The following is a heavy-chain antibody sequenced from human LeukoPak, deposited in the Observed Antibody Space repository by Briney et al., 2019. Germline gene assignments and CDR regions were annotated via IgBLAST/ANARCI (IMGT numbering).Heavy chain of an antibody. CDR1: GYTFISYD. D-gene: IGHD6-13*01. CDR2: MNPNSGNT. V-gene: IGHV1-8*01. CDR3: ARAPVDSSSWLCTCFDP. Sequence: ASVKVSCKASGYTFISYDINWVRQATGQGLEWMGWMNPNSGNTGYAQKFQGRVTMTRDMSTSTVYMELSSLRSEDTAVYYCARAPVDSSSWLCTCFDPWGQGTLVTVSS. J-gene: IGHJ5*02.